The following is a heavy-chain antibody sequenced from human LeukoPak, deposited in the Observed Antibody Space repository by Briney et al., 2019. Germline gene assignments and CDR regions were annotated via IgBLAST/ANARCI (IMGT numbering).Heavy chain of an antibody. CDR3: ATARALREVRFNPYGMDV. CDR2: MNPNSGNT. J-gene: IGHJ6*02. V-gene: IGHV1-8*01. D-gene: IGHD3-3*01. Sequence: GASVKVSCKASGYTFTSYDINWVRQATGQGLEWMGWMNPNSGNTGYAQKFQGRVTMTRNTSISTAYMELSSLRSEDTAVYYCATARALREVRFNPYGMDVWGQGTTVTVSS. CDR1: GYTFTSYD.